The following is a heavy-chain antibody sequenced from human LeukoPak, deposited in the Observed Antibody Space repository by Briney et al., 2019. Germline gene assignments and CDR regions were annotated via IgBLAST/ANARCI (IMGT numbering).Heavy chain of an antibody. J-gene: IGHJ4*02. D-gene: IGHD2/OR15-2a*01. CDR3: ARDPLLWSEGGCFDY. CDR1: GFTFSSYA. CDR2: ISYDGSNK. V-gene: IGHV3-30*01. Sequence: GGSLRLSCAASGFTFSSYAMHWVRQAPGKGLEWVAVISYDGSNKYYADSVKGRFTISRDNSKNTLYLQMNSLRAEDTAVYYCARDPLLWSEGGCFDYWGQGTLVTVSS.